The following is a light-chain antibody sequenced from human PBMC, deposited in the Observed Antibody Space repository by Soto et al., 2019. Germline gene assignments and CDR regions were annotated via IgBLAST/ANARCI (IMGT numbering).Light chain of an antibody. CDR1: QVVTSNY. CDR3: HQYGGSPWT. V-gene: IGKV3-20*01. J-gene: IGKJ1*01. CDR2: TTS. Sequence: EIVLTQSPGSLSLSPGERATLSCRASQVVTSNYLAWYQQKPGQAPRLLIYTTSSRATGVPERFSGSGSGSAFTLNISRLEPDDSAVDYWHQYGGSPWTFGQGTKVEIK.